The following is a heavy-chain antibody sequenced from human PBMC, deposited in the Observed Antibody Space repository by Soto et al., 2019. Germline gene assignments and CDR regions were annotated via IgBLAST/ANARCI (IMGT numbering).Heavy chain of an antibody. J-gene: IGHJ4*02. V-gene: IGHV4-31*03. CDR2: IYYSGST. D-gene: IGHD3-22*01. CDR1: GGSISSGGYY. Sequence: PSETLSLTCTVSGGSISSGGYYWSWIRQHPGKGLEWIGYIYYSGSTYYNPSLKSRVTISVDTSKNQFSLKLSSVTAADTAVYYWARVPLTSYYDSSCYYFPNWGQGTLVTVSS. CDR3: ARVPLTSYYDSSCYYFPN.